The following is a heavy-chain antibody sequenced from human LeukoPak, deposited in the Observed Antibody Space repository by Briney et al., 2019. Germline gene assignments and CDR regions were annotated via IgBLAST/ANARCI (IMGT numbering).Heavy chain of an antibody. D-gene: IGHD6-13*01. J-gene: IGHJ4*02. CDR2: INHSGST. V-gene: IGHV4-34*01. Sequence: NASVTLSLTCAVYGGSFSGYYWSWIRQPPGKGLEWIGEINHSGSTNYNPSLKSRVNISVDTSKNQFSLKLNSVTAADTAVYYCARGCPGGYSSSWYYYFDYWGQGTLVTVSS. CDR1: GGSFSGYY. CDR3: ARGCPGGYSSSWYYYFDY.